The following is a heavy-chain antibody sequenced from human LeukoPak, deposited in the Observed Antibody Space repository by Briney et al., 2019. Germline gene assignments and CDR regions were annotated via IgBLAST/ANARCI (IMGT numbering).Heavy chain of an antibody. CDR2: IDPNTGGT. CDR3: ASLYDIVGTTVDY. CDR1: GYILTSYY. V-gene: IGHV1-2*06. J-gene: IGHJ4*02. Sequence: ASVKVSCKASGYILTSYYMHWVRQAPGQGLEWMGRIDPNTGGTKSAKNFQGRVTMTRDTSISTAYMALSGLRSDDTAVYCCASLYDIVGTTVDYWGQGTLVTVSS. D-gene: IGHD1-26*01.